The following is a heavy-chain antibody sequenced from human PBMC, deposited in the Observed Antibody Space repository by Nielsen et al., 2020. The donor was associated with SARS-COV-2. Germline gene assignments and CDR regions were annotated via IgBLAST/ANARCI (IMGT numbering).Heavy chain of an antibody. J-gene: IGHJ6*03. CDR3: ARARHPKTGTDHYYYYMDV. CDR1: GGSITSSSYY. D-gene: IGHD1-1*01. V-gene: IGHV4-39*07. Sequence: SETLSLTCTVSGGSITSSSYYWGWIRQPPGKGLEWIGEINHSGSTNYNPSLKSRVTISVDTSKNQFSLKLSSVTAADTAVYYCARARHPKTGTDHYYYYMDVWGKGTTVTVSS. CDR2: INHSGST.